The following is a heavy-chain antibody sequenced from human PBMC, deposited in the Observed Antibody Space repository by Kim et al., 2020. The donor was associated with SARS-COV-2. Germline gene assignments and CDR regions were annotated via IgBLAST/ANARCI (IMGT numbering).Heavy chain of an antibody. CDR3: ARAVPPRDNSGYYFDY. V-gene: IGHV1-18*01. CDR1: GYTFTRYG. Sequence: ASVKVSCKASGYTFTRYGITWVRQAPGQGLEWMGWIIPYNGKTNYAQKFKGRVTMTTDTSTSTTYMELRSLRSDDTAVYYCARAVPPRDNSGYYFDYWGQGTLVTASA. CDR2: IIPYNGKT. J-gene: IGHJ4*02. D-gene: IGHD3-22*01.